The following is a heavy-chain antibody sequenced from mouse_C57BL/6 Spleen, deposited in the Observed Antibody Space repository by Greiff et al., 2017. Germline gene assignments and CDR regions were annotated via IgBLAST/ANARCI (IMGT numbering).Heavy chain of an antibody. V-gene: IGHV5S21*01. Sequence: EVQLVESGEGLVKPGGSLKLSCAASGFTFSSYAMSWVRQTPEKRLEWVAYISSGGDYIYYADTVKGRFTISRDNARNTLYLQMSSLKSEDTAMYYCARRDGRYYAMDYWGQGTSVTVSS. D-gene: IGHD1-1*01. CDR2: ISSGGDYI. CDR3: ARRDGRYYAMDY. J-gene: IGHJ4*01. CDR1: GFTFSSYA.